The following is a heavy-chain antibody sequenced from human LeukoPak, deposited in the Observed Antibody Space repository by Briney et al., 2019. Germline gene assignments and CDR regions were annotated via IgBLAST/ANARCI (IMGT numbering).Heavy chain of an antibody. D-gene: IGHD3-9*01. CDR1: GYTFTSYG. V-gene: IGHV1-18*04. CDR2: ISAYNGNT. CDR3: ARVTPGGYEGFDWLENFDY. J-gene: IGHJ4*02. Sequence: ASVKVSCKASGYTFTSYGMSWVRQAPGQGLEWMGWISAYNGNTNYAQKLQGRVTMTTDTSTSTAYMELRSLRSDDTAVYYCARVTPGGYEGFDWLENFDYWGQGTLVTVSS.